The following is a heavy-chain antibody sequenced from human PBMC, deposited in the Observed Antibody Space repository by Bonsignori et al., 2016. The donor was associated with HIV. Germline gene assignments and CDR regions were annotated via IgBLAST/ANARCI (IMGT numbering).Heavy chain of an antibody. CDR3: ARGPPTPLTGTTYFQH. CDR2: IYTSGST. D-gene: IGHD1-7*01. Sequence: SETLSLTCTVSGGSISSGSYYWSWIRQPAGKGLEWIGRIYTSGSTNYNPSLKSRVTISVDTSKNQFSLKLSSVTAADTAVYYCARGPPTPLTGTTYFQHWGQGTLVTVSS. V-gene: IGHV4-61*02. CDR1: GGSISSGSYY. J-gene: IGHJ1*01.